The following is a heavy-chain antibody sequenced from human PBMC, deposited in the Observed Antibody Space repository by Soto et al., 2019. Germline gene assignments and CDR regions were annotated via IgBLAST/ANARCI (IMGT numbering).Heavy chain of an antibody. CDR2: ISAYNGNT. J-gene: IGHJ4*02. D-gene: IGHD4-17*01. CDR3: ARPFGDYGDYAWSLRY. CDR1: GYTFSGYA. Sequence: QVQLVQSGAEVKKPGASVKVSCKASGYTFSGYAMVWVRQAPGQGLEWMGWISAYNGNTDYAQKFQGRVTMTTDTSTSTAYMELRSLTSDDTAVYYCARPFGDYGDYAWSLRYWGQGTLVIVSS. V-gene: IGHV1-18*01.